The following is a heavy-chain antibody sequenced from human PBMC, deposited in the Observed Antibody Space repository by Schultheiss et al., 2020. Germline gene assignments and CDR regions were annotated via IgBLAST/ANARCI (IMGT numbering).Heavy chain of an antibody. J-gene: IGHJ4*02. CDR1: GYTFTSYG. CDR2: ISAYNGNT. D-gene: IGHD3-10*01. CDR3: ARDTGYYYGSGSYPSFDY. Sequence: ASVKVSCKASGYTFTSYGISWVRQAPGQGLEWMGWISAYNGNTNYAQKLQGRVTMTTDTSTSTAYMELRSLRSDDTAVYYCARDTGYYYGSGSYPSFDYWGQGTLVTVSS. V-gene: IGHV1-18*01.